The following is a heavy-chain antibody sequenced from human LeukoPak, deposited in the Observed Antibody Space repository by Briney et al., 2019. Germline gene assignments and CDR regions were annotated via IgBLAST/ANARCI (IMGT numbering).Heavy chain of an antibody. J-gene: IGHJ3*02. V-gene: IGHV4-34*01. CDR3: ARDLSDYYGSGSYRPIDAFDI. CDR2: TNHSGSP. Sequence: SETLSLTCAVYGGSFSGYYWSWIRQPSGKGLEWIGETNHSGSPNYNPSLKSRITISIDTSKNQFSLKLSPVTAADTAVYYCARDLSDYYGSGSYRPIDAFDIWGQGTMVTVSS. CDR1: GGSFSGYY. D-gene: IGHD3-10*01.